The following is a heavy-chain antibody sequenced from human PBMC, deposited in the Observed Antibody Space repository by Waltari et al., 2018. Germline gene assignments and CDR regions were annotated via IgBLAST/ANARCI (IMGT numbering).Heavy chain of an antibody. J-gene: IGHJ4*02. CDR1: GFTFSSYG. D-gene: IGHD3-3*01. Sequence: VQLVESGGGVVQPGRSLRLSCAASGFTFSSYGMHWVRQAPGKGLEWVAVIWYDGSNKYYADSVKCRFTISRDKSKNTLYLQMNSLRAEDTAVYYCARGEDYDFWSGYEFDYWGQGTLVTVSS. CDR3: ARGEDYDFWSGYEFDY. V-gene: IGHV3-33*01. CDR2: IWYDGSNK.